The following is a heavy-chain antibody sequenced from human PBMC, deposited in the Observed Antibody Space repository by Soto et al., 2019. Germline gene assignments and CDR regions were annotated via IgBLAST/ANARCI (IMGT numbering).Heavy chain of an antibody. Sequence: GGSLRLSCAASGFTFSSYDMHWVRQATGKGLEWVSAIGTAGDTYYPGSVKGRFTISRENAKNSLYLQMNSLRAGDTAVYYCARGGYCSSTSCSDYYYYGMDVWGPGTTVTVSS. CDR1: GFTFSSYD. D-gene: IGHD2-2*01. J-gene: IGHJ6*02. CDR2: IGTAGDT. CDR3: ARGGYCSSTSCSDYYYYGMDV. V-gene: IGHV3-13*01.